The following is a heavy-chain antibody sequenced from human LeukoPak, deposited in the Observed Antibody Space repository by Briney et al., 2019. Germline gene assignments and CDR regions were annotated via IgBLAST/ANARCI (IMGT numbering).Heavy chain of an antibody. CDR3: ARAVVAYYDILTGYADNWFDP. CDR1: GYTFTSYG. V-gene: IGHV1-18*01. Sequence: ASVKVSCKASGYTFTSYGISWVRQAPGQGLEWMGWISAYNGNTNYAQKLQGRVTMTTDTSTSTAYMELRSLRSDDTAVYYCARAVVAYYDILTGYADNWFDPWGQGTLVTVSS. D-gene: IGHD3-9*01. CDR2: ISAYNGNT. J-gene: IGHJ5*02.